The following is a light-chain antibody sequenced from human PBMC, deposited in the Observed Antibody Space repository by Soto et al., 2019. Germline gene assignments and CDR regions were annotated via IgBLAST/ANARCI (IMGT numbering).Light chain of an antibody. CDR2: GAS. Sequence: EIVMTQSPATLSVSPGERATLSCRASQNIRTNLAWYQQKPGQAPRLLMYGASTRATGIPARFSGSGSGTEFTLTINSLQSEDFAVYYCQQYYSSPPEPSTFGQGTKLEI. CDR1: QNIRTN. V-gene: IGKV3-15*01. J-gene: IGKJ2*01. CDR3: QQYYSSPPEPST.